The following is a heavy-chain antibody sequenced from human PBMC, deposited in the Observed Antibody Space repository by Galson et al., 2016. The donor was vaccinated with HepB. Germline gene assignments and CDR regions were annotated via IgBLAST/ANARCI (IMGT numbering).Heavy chain of an antibody. CDR3: ARAVSRGISSFGMDV. Sequence: SVKVSCKAFGYPFSDYDIHWVRQAPGQRLEWMGWVDPGNGNTKYSQKFQGRATFTRDTSANTAYMELSSLRSEDTAVYFCARAVSRGISSFGMDVWGQGTTVIVSS. J-gene: IGHJ6*02. CDR2: VDPGNGNT. CDR1: GYPFSDYD. V-gene: IGHV1-3*01. D-gene: IGHD6-13*01.